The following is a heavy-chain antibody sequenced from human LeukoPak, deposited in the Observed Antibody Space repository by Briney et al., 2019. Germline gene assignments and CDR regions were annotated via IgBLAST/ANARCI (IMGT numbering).Heavy chain of an antibody. CDR1: GGSISSYY. CDR2: IYTSGST. Sequence: SETLSLTCTVSGGSISSYYWSWIRQPAGKGLEWIGRIYTSGSTNYNPSLKGRVTMSVHTSKNQFSLKLSSVTAADTAVYYCARATVTGFHFDYWGQGTLVTVSS. D-gene: IGHD4-17*01. J-gene: IGHJ4*02. V-gene: IGHV4-4*07. CDR3: ARATVTGFHFDY.